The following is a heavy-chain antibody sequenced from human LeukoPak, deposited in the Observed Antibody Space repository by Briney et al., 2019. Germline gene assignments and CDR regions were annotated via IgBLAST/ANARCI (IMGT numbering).Heavy chain of an antibody. CDR1: GYTFTSNY. CDR2: IGPSGGST. CDR3: ARGPPGGGIVVVITTHLFDY. Sequence: GASVKVSCKAFGYTFTSNYMHWVRQAPGQGPEWMGVIGPSGGSTTYAQKFQGRVTLTRDMSTSTDYLELSSLRSEDTAVYYCARGPPGGGIVVVITTHLFDYWGQGTLVTVSS. D-gene: IGHD3-22*01. J-gene: IGHJ4*02. V-gene: IGHV1-46*01.